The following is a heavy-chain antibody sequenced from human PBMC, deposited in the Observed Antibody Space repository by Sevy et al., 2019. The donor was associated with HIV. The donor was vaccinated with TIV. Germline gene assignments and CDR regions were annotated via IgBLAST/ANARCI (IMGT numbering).Heavy chain of an antibody. V-gene: IGHV4-39*01. J-gene: IGHJ5*02. Sequence: SETLSLTCTVSGGSISSSSYYWGWIRQPPGKGLEWIGSIYYSGSTYYNPSLKSRVTISVDTSKNQFSLKLRSVTAADTAVYYCARHGSGGGYRLWSGYSDDWFDPWGQGTLVTVSS. CDR1: GGSISSSSYY. D-gene: IGHD3-3*01. CDR2: IYYSGST. CDR3: ARHGSGGGYRLWSGYSDDWFDP.